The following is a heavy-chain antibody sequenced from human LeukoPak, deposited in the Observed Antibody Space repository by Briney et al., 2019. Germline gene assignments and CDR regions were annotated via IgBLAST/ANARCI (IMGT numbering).Heavy chain of an antibody. CDR1: GFTFDDYA. J-gene: IGHJ3*02. D-gene: IGHD1-14*01. CDR2: ISWNSGSI. Sequence: QTGRSLRLSCAASGFTFDDYAMHWVRQAPGKGLEWVSRISWNSGSIGYADSVKGRFTISRDNAKNSLYLQMNSLRAEDTALYYCAKDRRDRLDAFDIWGQGTMVTVSS. CDR3: AKDRRDRLDAFDI. V-gene: IGHV3-9*01.